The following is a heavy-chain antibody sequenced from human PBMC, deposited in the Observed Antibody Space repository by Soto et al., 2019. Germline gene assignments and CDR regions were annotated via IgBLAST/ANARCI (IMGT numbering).Heavy chain of an antibody. J-gene: IGHJ4*02. CDR2: IRYDGSNS. CDR1: GFSVSDNS. Sequence: WWSRRLACAASGFSVSDNSMNWVRQAPGKGLEWVAVIRYDGSNSYYADSVKGRFTIYRDNAKNSLYLQMNSLRADDTAVYYCASSMPLDYWGQGTLVTVSS. V-gene: IGHV3-33*08. CDR3: ASSMPLDY. D-gene: IGHD2-2*01.